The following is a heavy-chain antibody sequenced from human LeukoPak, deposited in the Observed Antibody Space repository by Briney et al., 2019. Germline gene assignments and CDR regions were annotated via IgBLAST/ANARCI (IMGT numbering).Heavy chain of an antibody. V-gene: IGHV1-18*01. D-gene: IGHD3-22*01. J-gene: IGHJ5*02. CDR1: GYTFTSYG. CDR3: ARDEARYSSGYYPNWFDP. CDR2: ISGYNGYT. Sequence: ASVKVSCKASGYTFTSYGISWGRQAPGQGLEWMGWISGYNGYTHYANNHQGRVTMTTDTSTSTAYMELRSLRSDDTAVYYCARDEARYSSGYYPNWFDPWGQGTLVTVSS.